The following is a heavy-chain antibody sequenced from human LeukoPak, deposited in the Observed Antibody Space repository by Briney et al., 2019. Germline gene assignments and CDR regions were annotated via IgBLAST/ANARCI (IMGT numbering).Heavy chain of an antibody. D-gene: IGHD6-19*01. J-gene: IGHJ4*02. CDR2: IYYSGST. CDR1: GGSFSSYY. Sequence: SETLSLTCAVYGGSFSSYYWSWIRQPPGKGLEWIGYIYYSGSTNYNPSLKSRVTISVDTSKNQFSLKLSSVTAADTAVYYCARATFRYSSGWHLDYWGQGTLVTVSS. V-gene: IGHV4-59*01. CDR3: ARATFRYSSGWHLDY.